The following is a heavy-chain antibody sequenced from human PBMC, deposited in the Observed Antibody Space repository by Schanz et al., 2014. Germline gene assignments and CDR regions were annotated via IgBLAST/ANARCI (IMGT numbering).Heavy chain of an antibody. Sequence: EVQLVESGGGLVQPGGSLRLSCAASGFTFSTYAMNWIRQAPGKGLEWVSYICSRRTVKYADSVKGRFTISRDNARNSLYLQMTSLRAEDTALYYCTRDRAYHSFDYWGQGTLVTVSS. J-gene: IGHJ4*02. CDR3: TRDRAYHSFDY. CDR1: GFTFSTYA. CDR2: ICSRRTV. D-gene: IGHD1-26*01. V-gene: IGHV3-48*04.